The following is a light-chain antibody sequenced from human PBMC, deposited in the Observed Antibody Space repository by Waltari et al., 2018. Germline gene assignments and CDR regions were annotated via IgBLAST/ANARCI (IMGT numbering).Light chain of an antibody. Sequence: QSVLTQPPSVSAAPGQKVTISCSRSNPNTGTKDVPWSQQFPGTAPKLLIYDNDKRPSGIPDRFSGSKSGTSATLGITGLQTGDEADYYCGTWDSSLSDVVFGGGTKLTVL. CDR3: GTWDSSLSDVV. J-gene: IGLJ2*01. CDR1: NPNTGTKD. CDR2: DND. V-gene: IGLV1-51*01.